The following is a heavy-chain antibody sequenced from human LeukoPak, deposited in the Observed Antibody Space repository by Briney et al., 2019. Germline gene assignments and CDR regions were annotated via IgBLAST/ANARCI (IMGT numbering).Heavy chain of an antibody. J-gene: IGHJ4*02. CDR2: ISAYNGNT. Sequence: ASVKVSCKASGDIFTSYGIRGVRQAPGEGLEWMGWISAYNGNTNYAQKLQGRVTMTTDTSTSTAYMELRSLRSDDTAVYYCAREEGSWYDWGQGTLVTVSS. CDR3: AREEGSWYD. D-gene: IGHD6-13*01. CDR1: GDIFTSYG. V-gene: IGHV1-18*01.